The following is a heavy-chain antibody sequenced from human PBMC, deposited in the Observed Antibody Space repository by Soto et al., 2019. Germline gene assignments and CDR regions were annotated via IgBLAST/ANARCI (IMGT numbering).Heavy chain of an antibody. Sequence: GESLKIPCRGSGYNFAGYWNAWVRQMPGKGLELMGIIYPSDSDTRYRPSFQGQVTISADKSISSAYLQWSSLRASDTAMYYCARGGVSTRTFDFWGQGTPVTGSS. D-gene: IGHD3-3*01. CDR1: GYNFAGYW. CDR3: ARGGVSTRTFDF. CDR2: IYPSDSDT. J-gene: IGHJ4*01. V-gene: IGHV5-51*01.